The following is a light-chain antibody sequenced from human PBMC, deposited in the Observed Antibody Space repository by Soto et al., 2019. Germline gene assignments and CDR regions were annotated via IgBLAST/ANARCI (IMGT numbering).Light chain of an antibody. V-gene: IGKV3-15*01. J-gene: IGKJ3*01. Sequence: EIVMTQSPATLFVSPGERATLSCRASQTVSDDLAWYQQKPGQAPRLLIYGASTRATDIPARFSGGGSGTEFTLTISSLQSEDSAIYYCQQYHDWPPITFGPGTKVYI. CDR3: QQYHDWPPIT. CDR1: QTVSDD. CDR2: GAS.